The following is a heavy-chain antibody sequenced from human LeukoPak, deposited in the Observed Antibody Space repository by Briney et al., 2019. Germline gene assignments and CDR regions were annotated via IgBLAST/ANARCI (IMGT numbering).Heavy chain of an antibody. Sequence: PSDTLSLTCTVSGGSISNSTYYWGWVRQPPGKGLEWIGSIFYRGSTYYTPSLKSRVTISVDTSKNQFYLKLTSVTAADTAMYFCARNWVADSFDFWGQGTMVTVSS. J-gene: IGHJ3*01. CDR3: ARNWVADSFDF. D-gene: IGHD6-19*01. CDR1: GGSISNSTYY. V-gene: IGHV4-39*01. CDR2: IFYRGST.